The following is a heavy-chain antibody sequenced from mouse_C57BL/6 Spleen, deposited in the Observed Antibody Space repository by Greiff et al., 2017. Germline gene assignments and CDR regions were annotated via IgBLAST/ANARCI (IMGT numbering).Heavy chain of an antibody. D-gene: IGHD1-1*01. CDR1: GYTFTSYW. CDR2: IYPGSGST. J-gene: IGHJ3*01. Sequence: QVQLQQPGAELVKPGASVKMSCKASGYTFTSYWITWVKQRPGQGLEWIGDIYPGSGSTNYNEKFKSKATLTVDTSSSPAYMQLSSLTSEDSAVYYCSRSRLLRYPFAYWGQGTLVTVSA. V-gene: IGHV1-55*01. CDR3: SRSRLLRYPFAY.